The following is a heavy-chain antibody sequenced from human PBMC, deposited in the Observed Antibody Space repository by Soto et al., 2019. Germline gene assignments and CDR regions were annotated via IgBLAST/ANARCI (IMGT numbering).Heavy chain of an antibody. CDR1: GFTFSDYY. CDR3: ARDRDSDYGIDY. D-gene: IGHD4-17*01. V-gene: IGHV3-11*05. J-gene: IGHJ4*02. CDR2: ISSSSSYT. Sequence: GGSLRLSCAASGFTFSDYYMSWIRQAPGKGLEWVSYISSSSSYTNYADSVKGRFTISRDNAKNSLYLQMNSLRAEDTAVYYCARDRDSDYGIDYWGQGTLVTVSS.